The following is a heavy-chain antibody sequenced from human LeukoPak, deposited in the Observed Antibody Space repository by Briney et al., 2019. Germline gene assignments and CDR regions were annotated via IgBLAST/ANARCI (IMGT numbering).Heavy chain of an antibody. Sequence: GGSLRLSCAASGFTFSSYWMSWVRQAPGKGLEWVANIKQDGSEKYYVDSVKGRFTISRDNAKNSLYLQMNSLRAEDTAVYYCARGTFRYCSSTSCPYYMDVWGKGTTVTISS. D-gene: IGHD2-2*01. V-gene: IGHV3-7*01. CDR2: IKQDGSEK. CDR3: ARGTFRYCSSTSCPYYMDV. CDR1: GFTFSSYW. J-gene: IGHJ6*03.